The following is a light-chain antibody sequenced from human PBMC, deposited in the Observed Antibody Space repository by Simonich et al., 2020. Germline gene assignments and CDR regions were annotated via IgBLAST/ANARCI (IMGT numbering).Light chain of an antibody. CDR3: QQYYSTPYT. J-gene: IGKJ2*01. Sequence: DIVMTQSPDSLAVSLGDRATINCKSSQSVLYSSNNKNYLAWYQQKPGPPPKLLIYWEYTRESGVPDRFRGSGSGTDFTLTISSLQAEDVAVYYCQQYYSTPYTFGQGTKLEIK. CDR1: QSVLYSSNNKNY. V-gene: IGKV4-1*01. CDR2: WEY.